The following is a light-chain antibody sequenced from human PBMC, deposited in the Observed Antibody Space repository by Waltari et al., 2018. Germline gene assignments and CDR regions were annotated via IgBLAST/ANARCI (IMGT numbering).Light chain of an antibody. V-gene: IGKV1-39*01. J-gene: IGKJ1*01. CDR3: QQSSSTPPWT. Sequence: DIQMTQSPSSLSASVGDRVTITCRASQTISSYLNWYQQKPGKAPHLLIYTASNLQSGVPSRLSGSGSGTDFTLTISSLQPEDFATYYCQQSSSTPPWTFGQGTKVEIK. CDR1: QTISSY. CDR2: TAS.